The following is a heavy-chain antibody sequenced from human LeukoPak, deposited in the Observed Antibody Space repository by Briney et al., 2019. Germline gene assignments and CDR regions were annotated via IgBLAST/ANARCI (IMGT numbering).Heavy chain of an antibody. CDR2: INPNSGGT. V-gene: IGHV1-2*02. CDR1: GYTFTGYY. D-gene: IGHD5-24*01. Sequence: ASVKVSCKASGYTFTGYYMHWVRQAPGQGLEWMGWINPNSGGTNYAQKFQGRVTITADKFTSTAYMELSSLRSEDTAVYYCARDPSMATIVDAFDIWGQGTMVTVSS. J-gene: IGHJ3*02. CDR3: ARDPSMATIVDAFDI.